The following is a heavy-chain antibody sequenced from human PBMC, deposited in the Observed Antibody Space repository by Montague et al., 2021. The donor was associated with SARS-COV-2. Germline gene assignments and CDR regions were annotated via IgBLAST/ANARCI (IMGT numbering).Heavy chain of an antibody. V-gene: IGHV3-30*03. Sequence: SLRLSCAASGFTFSSYWMSWVRQAPGKGLEWVAVISYDGSNKYYADSVKGRFTISRDNSKNTLYLQMNSLRAEDTAVYYCVGELLLIYGMDVWGQGTTVTVSS. CDR1: GFTFSSYW. D-gene: IGHD3-10*01. CDR3: VGELLLIYGMDV. J-gene: IGHJ6*02. CDR2: ISYDGSNK.